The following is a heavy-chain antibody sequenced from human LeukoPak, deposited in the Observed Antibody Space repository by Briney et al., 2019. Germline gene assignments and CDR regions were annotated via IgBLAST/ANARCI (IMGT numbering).Heavy chain of an antibody. CDR3: ARNLGSSWYYFDY. J-gene: IGHJ4*02. D-gene: IGHD6-13*01. Sequence: SETLSLTCTVSGGSISGYYWSWVRQPPGKGLKWIGYIYYSGNTNYNPSLKSGVTISVNTSNNQFSLQLSSVPAADTAVYYCARNLGSSWYYFDYWRQETLVSVSS. CDR2: IYYSGNT. CDR1: GGSISGYY. V-gene: IGHV4-59*01.